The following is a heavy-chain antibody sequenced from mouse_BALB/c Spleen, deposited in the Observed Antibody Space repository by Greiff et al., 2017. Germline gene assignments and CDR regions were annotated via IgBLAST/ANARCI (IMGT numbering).Heavy chain of an antibody. CDR2: INPGSGCT. D-gene: IGHD1-1*02. Sequence: VQRVESGAELVRPGTSVKVSCKASGYAFTNYLIEWVKQRPGQGLEWIGVINPGSGCTNYNEKFKGKATLTADKSSSTAYMQLSSLTSDDSAVYFCARCGSHWYFDVWGAGTTVTVSS. CDR1: GYAFTNYL. CDR3: ARCGSHWYFDV. J-gene: IGHJ1*01. V-gene: IGHV1-54*01.